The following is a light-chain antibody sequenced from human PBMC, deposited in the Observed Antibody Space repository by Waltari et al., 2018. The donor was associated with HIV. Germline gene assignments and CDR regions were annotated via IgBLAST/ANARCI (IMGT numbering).Light chain of an antibody. CDR3: NSRDSSGNHYVV. CDR2: GKN. CDR1: SLSSYY. Sequence: SSELTQDPAVSVALGQTVRITCQGDSLSSYYASWYQQKPGQAPVLVIYGKNNRPSGIPDRFSGSSSGNTASLTITGAQAEDEADYYCNSRDSSGNHYVVFGGGTKLTVL. J-gene: IGLJ2*01. V-gene: IGLV3-19*01.